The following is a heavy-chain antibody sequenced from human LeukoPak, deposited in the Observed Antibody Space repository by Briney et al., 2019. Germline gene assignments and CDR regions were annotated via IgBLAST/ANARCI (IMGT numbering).Heavy chain of an antibody. D-gene: IGHD3-22*01. CDR2: FDPEDGET. CDR3: ATGLHYYDSSGYSDY. CDR1: GYTLTELS. V-gene: IGHV1-24*01. J-gene: IGHJ4*02. Sequence: ASVKVSCKVSGYTLTELSMHWVRQAPGKGLEWMGGFDPEDGETIYAQKFQGRVTMTEDTSTDTAYMELSSLRSKDTAVYYCATGLHYYDSSGYSDYWGQGTLVTVSS.